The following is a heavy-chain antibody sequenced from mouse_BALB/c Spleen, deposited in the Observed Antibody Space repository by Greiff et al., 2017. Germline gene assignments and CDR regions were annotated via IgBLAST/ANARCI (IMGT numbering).Heavy chain of an antibody. V-gene: IGHV5-6-3*01. CDR1: GFTFSSYG. D-gene: IGHD2-4*01. CDR3: ARDPAIYYDYEESYFDY. CDR2: INSNGGST. Sequence: EVQLMESGGGLVLPGGSLKLSCAASGFTFSSYGMSWVRQTPDKRLELVATINSNGGSTYYPDSVKGRFTISRDNAKNTLYLQMSSLKSEDTAMYYCARDPAIYYDYEESYFDYWGQGTTLTVSS. J-gene: IGHJ2*01.